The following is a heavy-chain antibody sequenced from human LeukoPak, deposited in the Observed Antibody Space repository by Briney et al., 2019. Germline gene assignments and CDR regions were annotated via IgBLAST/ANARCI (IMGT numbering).Heavy chain of an antibody. CDR2: ISVYNGNT. V-gene: IGHV1-18*01. CDR3: ARGRRSGYYRRGGGNPFDY. J-gene: IGHJ4*02. CDR1: GYTFTSYG. D-gene: IGHD3-3*01. Sequence: ASVKVSCKASGYTFTSYGISWARQAPGQGLEWMGWISVYNGNTNYVQNLQGRVTMTTDTSTNTAYMELRSLRSDDTAVYYCARGRRSGYYRRGGGNPFDYWGQGTLVTVSS.